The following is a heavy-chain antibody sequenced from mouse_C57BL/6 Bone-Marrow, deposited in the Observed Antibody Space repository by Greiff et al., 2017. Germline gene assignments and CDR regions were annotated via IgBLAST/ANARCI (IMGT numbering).Heavy chain of an antibody. CDR3: ARSCYDYAFDY. Sequence: QVQLQQPGAELVKPGASVKLSCKASGYNFTSYWMHWVKQRPGQGLEWVGMIHPNSGSTNYNEKFKRQATLTVDKSSSTPYMQLSRLTSAASAVYYCARSCYDYAFDYWGQGTTLTVSA. V-gene: IGHV1-64*01. D-gene: IGHD2-4*01. CDR2: IHPNSGST. CDR1: GYNFTSYW. J-gene: IGHJ2*01.